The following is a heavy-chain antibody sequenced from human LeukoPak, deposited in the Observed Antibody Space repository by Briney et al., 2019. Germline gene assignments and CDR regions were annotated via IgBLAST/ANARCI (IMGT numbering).Heavy chain of an antibody. J-gene: IGHJ5*02. V-gene: IGHV4-30-4*08. CDR2: IYYSGST. D-gene: IGHD3-10*01. CDR3: ARVVWFGELGYNWFDP. CDR1: GGSISSGDYY. Sequence: PSETLSLTCTVSGGSISSGDYYWSWIRQPPGKGLEWIGYIYYSGSTYYNPSLKSRVTISVDTSKNQFSLKLSSVTAADTAVYYCARVVWFGELGYNWFDPWGQGTLVTVSS.